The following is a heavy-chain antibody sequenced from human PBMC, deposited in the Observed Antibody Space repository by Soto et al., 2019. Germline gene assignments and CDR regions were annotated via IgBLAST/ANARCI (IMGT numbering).Heavy chain of an antibody. V-gene: IGHV1-2*04. Sequence: ASVKVSCKASGYTFTGYYMHWVRQAPGQGLEWMGWINPNSGGTNYAQKFQGWVTMTRDTSISTAYMELSRLRSDDTAVYYCARAGRESTIPFYYSYMAFGGKGTTAPVS. CDR1: GYTFTGYY. CDR2: INPNSGGT. CDR3: ARAGRESTIPFYYSYMAF. D-gene: IGHD2-2*01. J-gene: IGHJ6*03.